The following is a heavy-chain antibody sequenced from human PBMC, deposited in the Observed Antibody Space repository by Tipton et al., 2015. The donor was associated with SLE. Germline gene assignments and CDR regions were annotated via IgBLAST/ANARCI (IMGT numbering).Heavy chain of an antibody. CDR1: GFTFSSYS. CDR3: ARDRGCSGGSCHSAFDI. D-gene: IGHD2-15*01. V-gene: IGHV3-21*01. J-gene: IGHJ3*02. Sequence: SLRLSCAASGFTFSSYSMNWVRQAPGKGLEWVSSISSSSSYIYYADSVKGRFTISRDNAKNSLYLQMNSLRAEDTAVYYCARDRGCSGGSCHSAFDIWGQGTMVTVSS. CDR2: ISSSSSYI.